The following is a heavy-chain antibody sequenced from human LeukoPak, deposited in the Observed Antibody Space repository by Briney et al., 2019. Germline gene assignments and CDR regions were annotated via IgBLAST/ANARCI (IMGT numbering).Heavy chain of an antibody. V-gene: IGHV3-48*03. CDR1: GFTFSSYE. D-gene: IGHD1-26*01. Sequence: GGSLRLSCAASGFTFSSYEMNWVRQAPGKGLEWVSYISSSGSTIYYADSVKGRFTISRDNAKNSLYLQMNSLRAEDTAVYYCAKVWAIVGAPVGGFYWGQGTLVTVSS. CDR3: AKVWAIVGAPVGGFY. CDR2: ISSSGSTI. J-gene: IGHJ4*02.